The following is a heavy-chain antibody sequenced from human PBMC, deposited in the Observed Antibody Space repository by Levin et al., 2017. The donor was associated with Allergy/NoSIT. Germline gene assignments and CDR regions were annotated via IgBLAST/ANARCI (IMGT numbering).Heavy chain of an antibody. J-gene: IGHJ6*02. D-gene: IGHD2-15*01. CDR2: MNPNSGNT. CDR3: ARAPRGYWDMDV. V-gene: IGHV1-8*01. CDR1: GYTFTSYD. Sequence: ASVKVSCKASGYTFTSYDINWVRQATGQGLEWMGWMNPNSGNTGYAQKFQGRVTMTRNTSISTAYMELSSLRSEDTAVYYCARAPRGYWDMDVWGQGTTVTVSS.